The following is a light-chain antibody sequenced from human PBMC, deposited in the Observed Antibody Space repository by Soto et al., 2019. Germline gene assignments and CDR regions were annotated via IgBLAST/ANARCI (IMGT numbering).Light chain of an antibody. V-gene: IGKV1-5*03. Sequence: DIQMTQSPSTLSASVGDTVTITCRASQSISNWLAWYQQKPGKAPKVLIYKASNLESGVPSRFCGSGSGTEFTLTISSLQPDDFATYYCQQYNSLSHTFGQGTKLEIK. CDR1: QSISNW. J-gene: IGKJ2*01. CDR2: KAS. CDR3: QQYNSLSHT.